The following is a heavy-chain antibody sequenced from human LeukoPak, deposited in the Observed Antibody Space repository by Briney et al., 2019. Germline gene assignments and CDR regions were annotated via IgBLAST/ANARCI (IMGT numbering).Heavy chain of an antibody. Sequence: SETLSLTCTVSGGSISSSSYYWGWIRQPPGKGLEWIGSIYYSGSTYYNPSLKSRVTISVDTSKNQFSLKLSSVTAADTAVYYCARVSDSSSWYLNVDFVDYFDYWGQGTLVTVSS. D-gene: IGHD6-13*01. CDR2: IYYSGST. CDR1: GGSISSSSYY. CDR3: ARVSDSSSWYLNVDFVDYFDY. J-gene: IGHJ4*02. V-gene: IGHV4-39*07.